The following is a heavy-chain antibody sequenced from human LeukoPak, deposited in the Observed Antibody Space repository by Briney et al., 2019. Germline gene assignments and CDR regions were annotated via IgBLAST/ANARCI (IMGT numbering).Heavy chain of an antibody. J-gene: IGHJ4*02. V-gene: IGHV3-23*01. CDR3: AKGRLDYGDYYVDD. CDR2: ISGSGGTT. CDR1: GFTFSSYG. D-gene: IGHD2-21*02. Sequence: GGSLRLSCAASGFTFSSYGMSWVRQAPGKGLEWVSVISGSGGTTYYADSVKGRFTISRDNSKNTLYLQMNSLRAEDTSLYYCAKGRLDYGDYYVDDWGQGTLVTVSS.